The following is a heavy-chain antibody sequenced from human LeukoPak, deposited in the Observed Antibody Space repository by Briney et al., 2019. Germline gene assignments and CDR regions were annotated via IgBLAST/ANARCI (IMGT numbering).Heavy chain of an antibody. J-gene: IGHJ4*02. CDR2: IKEDGTET. CDR1: GFMFSRNW. Sequence: PGGSLRLSCAASGFMFSRNWMSWVRLAPGKGLEWVANIKEDGTETYYVDSVKGRFTISRDNAKNSLYLQMNSLRVEDTAVYYCAKGVAVAGTWLDYWGQGTLVTVSS. D-gene: IGHD6-19*01. V-gene: IGHV3-7*03. CDR3: AKGVAVAGTWLDY.